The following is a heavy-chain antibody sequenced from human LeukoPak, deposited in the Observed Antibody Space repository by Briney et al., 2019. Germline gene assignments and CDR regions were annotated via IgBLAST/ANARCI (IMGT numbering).Heavy chain of an antibody. Sequence: ASAKVSCKASGYTFTGYYMYWVRQAPGQGLEWMGWINPNSGGTSYAQKFQGRVTMTRETSISTAYMELSRLRSDDTAVYYCARSREWLRLLADYWGQGTLVTVSS. D-gene: IGHD5-12*01. J-gene: IGHJ4*02. CDR2: INPNSGGT. CDR1: GYTFTGYY. CDR3: ARSREWLRLLADY. V-gene: IGHV1-2*02.